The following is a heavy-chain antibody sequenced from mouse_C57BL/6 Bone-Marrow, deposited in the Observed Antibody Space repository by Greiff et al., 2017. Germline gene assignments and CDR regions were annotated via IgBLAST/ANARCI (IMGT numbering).Heavy chain of an antibody. V-gene: IGHV1-55*01. Sequence: QVQLQQPGAELVKPGASVKMSCKASGYTFTSYWITWVKQRPGQGLEWIGDIYPTSGRTNYNEKFKSKAILTVDTSSNTAYMQLSSLTSEDSAVFYCARSGPLGRSFDYWGQGTTLSLL. D-gene: IGHD4-1*01. CDR2: IYPTSGRT. J-gene: IGHJ2*01. CDR3: ARSGPLGRSFDY. CDR1: GYTFTSYW.